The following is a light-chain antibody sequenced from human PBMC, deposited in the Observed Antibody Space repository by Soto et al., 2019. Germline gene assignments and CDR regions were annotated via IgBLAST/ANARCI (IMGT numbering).Light chain of an antibody. CDR1: SSDVGGYNY. Sequence: QSVLTQPASVSGSPGQSITISCTGTSSDVGGYNYVSWYQQYPGKAPKLMIYDVRNRPSGVSNRFSGSKSGDTASLTISGLQADDEADYYCSSYTSSSTYAFGTGTKVTVL. CDR2: DVR. J-gene: IGLJ1*01. CDR3: SSYTSSSTYA. V-gene: IGLV2-14*01.